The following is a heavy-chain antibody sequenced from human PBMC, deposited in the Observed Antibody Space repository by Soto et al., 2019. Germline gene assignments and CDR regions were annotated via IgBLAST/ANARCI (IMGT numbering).Heavy chain of an antibody. V-gene: IGHV1-2*04. CDR3: ARGDSTDCSNGVCSFFYNHDMDV. CDR2: INPKSGGT. CDR1: GYSFTDYH. Sequence: EASVKVSCKASGYSFTDYHIHWVRQAPGQGLEWPGRINPKSGGTSTAQKFQGWVTMTTDTSISTASMELTRLTSDDTAIYYCARGDSTDCSNGVCSFFYNHDMDVWGQGTTVTVSS. J-gene: IGHJ6*02. D-gene: IGHD2-8*01.